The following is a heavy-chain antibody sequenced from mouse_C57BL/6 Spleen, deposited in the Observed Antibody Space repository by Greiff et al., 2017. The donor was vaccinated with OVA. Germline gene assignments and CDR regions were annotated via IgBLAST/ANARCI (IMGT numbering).Heavy chain of an antibody. CDR2: ISSGGSYT. D-gene: IGHD1-1*01. CDR3: ARQHYYGSSLDY. V-gene: IGHV5-6*02. Sequence: EVKLEESGGDLVKPGGSLKLSCAASGFTFSSYGMSWVRQTPDKRLEWVATISSGGSYTYYPDSVKGRFTISRDNAKNTLYLQMSSLKSEDTAMYYCARQHYYGSSLDYWGQGTTLTVSS. J-gene: IGHJ2*01. CDR1: GFTFSSYG.